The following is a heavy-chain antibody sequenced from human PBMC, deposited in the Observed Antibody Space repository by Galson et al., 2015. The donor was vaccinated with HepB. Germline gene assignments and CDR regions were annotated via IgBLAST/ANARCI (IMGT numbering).Heavy chain of an antibody. J-gene: IGHJ4*02. CDR2: IYHSGST. CDR3: ARAGHYDSSGNYFLPFDY. CDR1: GGSISSGGYS. V-gene: IGHV4-30-2*01. D-gene: IGHD3-22*01. Sequence: TLSLTCAVSGGSISSGGYSWSWIRQPPGKGLEWIGYIYHSGSTYYNPSLKSRVTISVDRSKNQFSLKLSSVTAADTAVYYCARAGHYDSSGNYFLPFDYWGQGTLVTVSS.